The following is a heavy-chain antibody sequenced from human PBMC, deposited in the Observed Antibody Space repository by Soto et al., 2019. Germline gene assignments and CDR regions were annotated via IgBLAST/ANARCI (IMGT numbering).Heavy chain of an antibody. Sequence: EVQLLESGGGLVQPGGSLRLSCAASGFTFSNYAMRWVRQAPGKGLEWVSAISASSATTYYADSVKGRFTISRDNSKNTLFLQMNSLRAEDTALYYCAKGFMKGGTTVYGMDVWGQGTTVTVSS. V-gene: IGHV3-23*01. CDR3: AKGFMKGGTTVYGMDV. CDR2: ISASSATT. D-gene: IGHD1-7*01. J-gene: IGHJ6*02. CDR1: GFTFSNYA.